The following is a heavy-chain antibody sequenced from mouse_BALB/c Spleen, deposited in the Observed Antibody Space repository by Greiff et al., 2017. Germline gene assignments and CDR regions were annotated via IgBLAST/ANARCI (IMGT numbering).Heavy chain of an antibody. CDR1: GYAFSSYW. Sequence: QVQLKESGAELVRPGSSVKISCKASGYAFSSYWMNWVKQRPGQGLEWIGQIYPGDGDTNYNGKFKGKATLTADKSSSTAYMQLSSLTSEDSAVYFCARGVLRYWGQGTTLTVSS. CDR2: IYPGDGDT. CDR3: ARGVLRY. J-gene: IGHJ2*01. V-gene: IGHV1-80*01. D-gene: IGHD1-1*01.